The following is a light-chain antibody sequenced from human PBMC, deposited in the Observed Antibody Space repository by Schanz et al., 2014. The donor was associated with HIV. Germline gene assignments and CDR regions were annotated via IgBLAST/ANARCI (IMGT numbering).Light chain of an antibody. CDR1: SSNIKINA. V-gene: IGLV1-44*01. CDR3: AGWDDSLNGWV. CDR2: ATY. J-gene: IGLJ3*02. Sequence: QSVLTQPPSASGTPGQRVTISCSGSSSNIKINAVNWPPPPPGTGPKLLIYATYNRPSGVPDRFSGSGSGTSASLAISGLQSEDEADYYCAGWDDSLNGWVFGGGTKLTVL.